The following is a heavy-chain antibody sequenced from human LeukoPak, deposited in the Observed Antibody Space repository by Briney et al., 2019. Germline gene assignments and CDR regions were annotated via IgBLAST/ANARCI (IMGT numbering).Heavy chain of an antibody. J-gene: IGHJ4*02. Sequence: ASVKVSCKVSGYTLTELSMHWVRQAPGKGLEWMGGFDPEDGETIYAQKFQGRVTMTEDTSTDTAYMELSRLRSDDTAVYYCANSFRDGVLHLDYWGQGTLVTVSS. CDR2: FDPEDGET. V-gene: IGHV1-24*01. CDR3: ANSFRDGVLHLDY. CDR1: GYTLTELS. D-gene: IGHD5-24*01.